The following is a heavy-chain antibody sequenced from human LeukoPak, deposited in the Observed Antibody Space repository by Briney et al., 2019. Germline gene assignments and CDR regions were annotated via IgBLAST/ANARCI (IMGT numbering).Heavy chain of an antibody. V-gene: IGHV3-7*05. CDR2: IKQDGSEK. CDR3: ARGGWFFDS. D-gene: IGHD3-10*01. CDR1: GFTFSSYG. Sequence: GGSLRFSCSASGFTFSSYGMSWVRQAPGKGLEWVANIKQDGSEKYYVDSVKGRFTISRDNAKNSLFLQMNNLRAEDTAVYHCARGGWFFDSRGQGTLVTVSS. J-gene: IGHJ5*01.